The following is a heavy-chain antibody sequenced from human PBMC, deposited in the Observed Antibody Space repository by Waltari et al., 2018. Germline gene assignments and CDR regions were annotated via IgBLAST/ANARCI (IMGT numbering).Heavy chain of an antibody. J-gene: IGHJ4*02. D-gene: IGHD3-22*01. CDR2: IRSKAYGGTT. CDR3: TRDSPLYYYDSSGYWMDY. Sequence: EVQLVESGGGLVQPGRSLRLSCTASGFTFGDYAMSWFRQAPGKGREWVGFIRSKAYGGTTEYAASVKGRFTISRDDSKSIAYLQMNSLKTEDTAVYYCTRDSPLYYYDSSGYWMDYWGQGTLVTVSS. V-gene: IGHV3-49*03. CDR1: GFTFGDYA.